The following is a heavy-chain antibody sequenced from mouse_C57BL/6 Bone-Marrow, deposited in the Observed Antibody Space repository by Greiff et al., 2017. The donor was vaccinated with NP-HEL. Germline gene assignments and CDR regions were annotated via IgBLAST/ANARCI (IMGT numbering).Heavy chain of an antibody. CDR1: GYSFTSYY. Sequence: VKLQESGPELVKPGASVKISCKASGYSFTSYYIHWVKQRPGQGLEWIGWIYTGSGNTKYNEKFKGKATLTADTSSSTAYMQLSSLTSEDSAVYYCARSRSGYLYDLDYWGQGTTLTVSS. J-gene: IGHJ2*01. D-gene: IGHD2-2*01. CDR2: IYTGSGNT. V-gene: IGHV1-66*01. CDR3: ARSRSGYLYDLDY.